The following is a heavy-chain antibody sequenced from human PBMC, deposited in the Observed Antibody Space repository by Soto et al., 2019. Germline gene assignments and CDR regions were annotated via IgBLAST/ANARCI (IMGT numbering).Heavy chain of an antibody. J-gene: IGHJ4*02. CDR2: ISAHNGKT. V-gene: IGHV1-18*01. CDR3: ARGRYGDY. Sequence: QAHLVQSGPEVKKPGASVKVSCKGSGYIFTSYGIAWVRQAPGQGLEWMGWISAHNGKTEYAQKLQGRVTVTRDTSTSTAYLELRSLRSDDTDLYYCARGRYGDYWGQGALVTVSS. CDR1: GYIFTSYG. D-gene: IGHD4-17*01.